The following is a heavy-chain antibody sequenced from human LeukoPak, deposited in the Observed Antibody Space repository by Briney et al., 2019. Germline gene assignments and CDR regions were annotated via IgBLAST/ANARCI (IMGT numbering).Heavy chain of an antibody. D-gene: IGHD6-13*01. J-gene: IGHJ6*02. Sequence: PSETLSLTCTVSGGSIRSSYYYWGWIRQPPGKGLEWIGSIYDSGSTYYNPSLKSRVTISVDTSKNQFSLKLSSVTAADTAVYYCARVNSSSWYVYYYYGMDVWGQGTTVTVSS. CDR3: ARVNSSSWYVYYYYGMDV. CDR1: GGSIRSSYYY. CDR2: IYDSGST. V-gene: IGHV4-39*07.